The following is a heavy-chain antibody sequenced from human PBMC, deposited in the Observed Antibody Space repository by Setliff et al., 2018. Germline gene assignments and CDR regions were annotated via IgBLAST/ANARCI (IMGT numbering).Heavy chain of an antibody. CDR3: ARGRFGEPYYGMDV. CDR1: GYTFTSYD. D-gene: IGHD3-10*01. V-gene: IGHV1-8*01. Sequence: ASVKVSCKASGYTFTSYDINWVRQATGQGLEWMGWMNPNSGNTGYAQKFQGRVTMTRNTSISTAYMELSSLRSEDTAVYYCARGRFGEPYYGMDVWGQGTTVTVSS. CDR2: MNPNSGNT. J-gene: IGHJ6*02.